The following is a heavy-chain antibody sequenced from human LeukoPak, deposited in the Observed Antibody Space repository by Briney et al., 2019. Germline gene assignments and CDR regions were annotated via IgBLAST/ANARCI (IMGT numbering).Heavy chain of an antibody. CDR3: ARDLSYYDSSGYYKWFDP. CDR2: INPNSGGI. CDR1: GYTFTGYY. Sequence: GASVKVSCKASGYTFTGYYMHWVRQAPGQGLEWMGWINPNSGGINYAQKFQGRVTMTRDTSISTAYMELSRLRSDDTAVYYCARDLSYYDSSGYYKWFDPWGQGTLVTVSS. V-gene: IGHV1-2*02. D-gene: IGHD3-22*01. J-gene: IGHJ5*02.